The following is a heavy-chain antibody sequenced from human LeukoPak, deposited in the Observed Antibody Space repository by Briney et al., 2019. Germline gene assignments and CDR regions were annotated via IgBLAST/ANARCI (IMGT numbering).Heavy chain of an antibody. V-gene: IGHV3-23*01. Sequence: ETLSLTCAVYGGSFSGYYWSWVRQAPGKGLEWVSAISGSGGSTYYADSVKGRFTISRDNSKNTLYLQMNSLRAEDTAVYYCAKDQNYDSSGYPDYWGQGTLVTVSS. CDR3: AKDQNYDSSGYPDY. CDR2: ISGSGGST. D-gene: IGHD3-22*01. CDR1: GGSFSGYY. J-gene: IGHJ4*02.